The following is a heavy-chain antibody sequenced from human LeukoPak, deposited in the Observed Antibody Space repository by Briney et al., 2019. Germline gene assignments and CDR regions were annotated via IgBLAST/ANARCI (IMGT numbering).Heavy chain of an antibody. D-gene: IGHD3-10*01. CDR2: INHSGST. V-gene: IGHV4-34*01. J-gene: IGHJ4*02. Sequence: SETLSLTCAVYGGSFSGYYWSWIRQPPGEGLEWIGEINHSGSTNYNPSLKSRVTISVDTSKNQFSLKLSSVTAADTAVYYCARGLGSGSSPPNYWGQGTLVTVSS. CDR1: GGSFSGYY. CDR3: ARGLGSGSSPPNY.